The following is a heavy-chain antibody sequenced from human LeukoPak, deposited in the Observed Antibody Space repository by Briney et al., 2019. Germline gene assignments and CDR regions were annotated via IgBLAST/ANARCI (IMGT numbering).Heavy chain of an antibody. Sequence: SETLSLTCTVSGGSISSSSYYWGWLRQPPGKGLEWIGSIYYSGSTYYNPSLKSRVTISVDTSKNQFSLKLSSVTAADTAVYYCAASRVRSSGWYRPWFDPWGQGTLVTVSS. CDR2: IYYSGST. CDR1: GGSISSSSYY. CDR3: AASRVRSSGWYRPWFDP. D-gene: IGHD6-19*01. V-gene: IGHV4-39*01. J-gene: IGHJ5*02.